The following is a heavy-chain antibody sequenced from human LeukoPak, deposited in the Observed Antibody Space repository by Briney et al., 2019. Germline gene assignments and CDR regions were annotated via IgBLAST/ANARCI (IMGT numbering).Heavy chain of an antibody. J-gene: IGHJ5*02. D-gene: IGHD3-3*01. CDR2: INPNSGGT. CDR1: GYTFTGYY. CDR3: ARDYPPPGLFGVVNWFDP. V-gene: IGHV1-2*02. Sequence: ASVKVSCKASGYTFTGYYMHWVRQAPGQGLEWMGWINPNSGGTNYAQKFQGRVTMTRDTSISTAYMELSRLRSDDTAVYYCARDYPPPGLFGVVNWFDPWGQGTLVTVSS.